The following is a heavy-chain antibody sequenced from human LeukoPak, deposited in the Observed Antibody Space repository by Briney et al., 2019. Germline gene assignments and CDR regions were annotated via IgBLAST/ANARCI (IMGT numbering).Heavy chain of an antibody. V-gene: IGHV3-23*01. Sequence: GGSLRLSCAASGFTFNTYAMNWVRQAPGKGLEWVSAISGSGGSTYYADSVKGRFTISRDNSKNTLYLQMNSLRAEDTAVYYCAKTFRYCSSGSCYSPLYYFDYWGQGTLVTVSS. CDR2: ISGSGGST. CDR1: GFTFNTYA. CDR3: AKTFRYCSSGSCYSPLYYFDY. J-gene: IGHJ4*02. D-gene: IGHD2-15*01.